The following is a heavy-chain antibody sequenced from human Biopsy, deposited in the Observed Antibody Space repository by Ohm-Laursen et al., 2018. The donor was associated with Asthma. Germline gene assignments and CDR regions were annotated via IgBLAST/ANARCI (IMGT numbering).Heavy chain of an antibody. V-gene: IGHV1-18*01. CDR1: GYTFNSAG. J-gene: IGHJ6*02. CDR3: ARAVDYSHYYGIDV. Sequence: ATVKISCKTSGYTFNSAGITWVRQAPGQGLEWMGWISVYNGNTKVAQKLQDRVTMITDTSTSTAYMELRSLRSDDTAVYFCARAVDYSHYYGIDVWDQGTTVTVS. CDR2: ISVYNGNT. D-gene: IGHD3-10*01.